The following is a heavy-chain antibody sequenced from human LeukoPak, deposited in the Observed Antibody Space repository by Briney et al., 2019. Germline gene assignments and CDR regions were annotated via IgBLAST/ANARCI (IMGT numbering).Heavy chain of an antibody. Sequence: SETLSLTCTVSGGSISSYYWSWIRQRPGKGLEWIGYIYYSGSTNYNPSLKSRVTISVDTSKNQFSLKLSSVTAADTAVYYCAREKRQQLVLYYYYYMDVWGKGTTVTVSS. D-gene: IGHD6-13*01. J-gene: IGHJ6*03. CDR2: IYYSGST. CDR3: AREKRQQLVLYYYYYMDV. V-gene: IGHV4-59*01. CDR1: GGSISSYY.